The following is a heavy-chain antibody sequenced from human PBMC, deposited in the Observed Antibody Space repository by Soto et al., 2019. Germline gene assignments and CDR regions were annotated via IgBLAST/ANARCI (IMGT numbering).Heavy chain of an antibody. CDR1: GGSISSYY. J-gene: IGHJ4*02. CDR2: IYYSGST. CDR3: AGHVVPAANYFAY. V-gene: IGHV4-59*08. Sequence: QVQLQESGPGLVKPSETLSLTCTVSGGSISSYYWSWIRQPPGKGLEWIGYIYYSGSTNYNPSLKSRVTISVDTSKNQSSLKLSSVTVADTAVYYCAGHVVPAANYFAYWGQGTLVSVSS. D-gene: IGHD2-2*01.